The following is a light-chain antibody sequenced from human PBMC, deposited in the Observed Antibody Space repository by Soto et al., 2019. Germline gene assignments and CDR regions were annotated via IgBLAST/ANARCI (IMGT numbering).Light chain of an antibody. CDR1: QSVSSSY. J-gene: IGKJ4*01. V-gene: IGKV3-20*01. Sequence: EIVLPQSPGTLSLSPGERATLSCRASQSVSSSYLAWYQKKPGQAPRLLIYGASIRATGIPDRFSGSGSGTDFTLTISRLEPEDFAEYYCQQYGSSPLTSGGGTKVEIK. CDR3: QQYGSSPLT. CDR2: GAS.